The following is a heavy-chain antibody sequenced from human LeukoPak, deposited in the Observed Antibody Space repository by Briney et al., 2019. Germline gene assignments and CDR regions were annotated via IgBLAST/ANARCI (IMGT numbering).Heavy chain of an antibody. D-gene: IGHD2-15*01. CDR1: GGSISSGGYS. CDR2: IYHSGST. J-gene: IGHJ6*02. CDR3: ARGVDGMDV. V-gene: IGHV4-30-2*01. Sequence: SQTLSLTCAVSGGSISSGGYSWSWIRQPPGKGLEWIGYIYHSGSTYYNPSLKSRVTISVDRSKNQFSLKLSSVTAADTAVYYCARGVDGMDVWGQGTTVTVSS.